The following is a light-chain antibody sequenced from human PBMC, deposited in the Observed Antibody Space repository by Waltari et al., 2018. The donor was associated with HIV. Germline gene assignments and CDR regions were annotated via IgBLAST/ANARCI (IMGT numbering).Light chain of an antibody. J-gene: IGLJ2*01. V-gene: IGLV3-21*02. CDR3: QVWDSSSDHVV. Sequence: SYVLTQPPSVSVAPGQTARISCGGNNIGSKSVHWYQQKPGQAPVLVVYDDGDRPSGIPERFSGSNSGNTATLTISRVEVGDEADYYCQVWDSSSDHVVFGGGTKLTVL. CDR2: DDG. CDR1: NIGSKS.